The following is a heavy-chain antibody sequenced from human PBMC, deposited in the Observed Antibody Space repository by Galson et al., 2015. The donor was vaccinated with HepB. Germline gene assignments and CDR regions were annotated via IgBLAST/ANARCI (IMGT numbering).Heavy chain of an antibody. Sequence: SVKVSCKASGYTFTSYGISWVRQAPGQGLEWMGWISAYNGNTNYAQKLQGRVTMTTDTSTCTAYMELRSLRSDDTAVYYCARPGPLRYFDWRGRMARFDLWGRGTLVTVSS. CDR3: ARPGPLRYFDWRGRMARFDL. J-gene: IGHJ2*01. CDR2: ISAYNGNT. V-gene: IGHV1-18*04. D-gene: IGHD3-9*01. CDR1: GYTFTSYG.